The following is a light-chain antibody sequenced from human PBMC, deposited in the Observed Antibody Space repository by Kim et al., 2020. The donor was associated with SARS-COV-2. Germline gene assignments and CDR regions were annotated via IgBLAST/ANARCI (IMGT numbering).Light chain of an antibody. J-gene: IGLJ2*01. CDR3: TSRDSSGDHVV. CDR2: GKS. CDR1: SLKNYY. V-gene: IGLV3-19*01. Sequence: ALGQTVRLTCQGDSLKNYYATWYQQRPGQAPLRVLSGKSNRPSGIPDRFSGSASGNTASLTITGAQAEDEADYYCTSRDSSGDHVVFGGGTKVTVL.